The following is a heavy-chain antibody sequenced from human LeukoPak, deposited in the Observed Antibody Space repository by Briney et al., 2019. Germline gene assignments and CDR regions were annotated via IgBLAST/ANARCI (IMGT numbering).Heavy chain of an antibody. CDR3: ARAGAGYSYDY. Sequence: SETLSLTCTVSGGSIGSYYWTWIRQPPGKGLEWIAYLSYSGTTNYNPSLKSRVTISLATSKNQFSLKLSSVTAADTAGYYWARAGAGYSYDYWGQGTLVTVSS. CDR2: LSYSGTT. CDR1: GGSIGSYY. D-gene: IGHD5-18*01. V-gene: IGHV4-59*01. J-gene: IGHJ4*02.